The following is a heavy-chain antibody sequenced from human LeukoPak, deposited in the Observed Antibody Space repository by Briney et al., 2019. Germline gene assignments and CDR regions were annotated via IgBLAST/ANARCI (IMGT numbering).Heavy chain of an antibody. V-gene: IGHV1-69*13. J-gene: IGHJ3*02. CDR3: ARQPARRRTYVSGSTPPHAFDI. CDR1: GGTFSSYA. CDR2: VIPIFGTA. D-gene: IGHD3-10*01. Sequence: GASVKVSCKASGGTFSSYAISWVRQAPGQGLEWIGGVIPIFGTANYAQKFQGRVTITADESTSTAYMELSSLRSEDTAVYYCARQPARRRTYVSGSTPPHAFDIWGQGTMVTVSS.